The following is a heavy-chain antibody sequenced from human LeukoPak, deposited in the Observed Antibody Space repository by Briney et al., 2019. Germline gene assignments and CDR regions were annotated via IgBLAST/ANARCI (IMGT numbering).Heavy chain of an antibody. CDR3: ARGGDDYGDLLFDY. CDR1: GFTFSSYW. CDR2: IKQDGSEK. V-gene: IGHV3-7*01. J-gene: IGHJ4*02. D-gene: IGHD4-17*01. Sequence: PGGSLRLSCAASGFTFSSYWMSWVRQAPGKGLEWVANIKQDGSEKYYVDSVKRRFTMSRDNAKNSLYLQMNSLRAEDTAVYYCARGGDDYGDLLFDYWGQGTLVTVSS.